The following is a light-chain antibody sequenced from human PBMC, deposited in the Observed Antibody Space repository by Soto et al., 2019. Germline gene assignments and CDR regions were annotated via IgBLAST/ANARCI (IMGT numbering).Light chain of an antibody. CDR3: SSYSSSNTFV. Sequence: QSALTQPASVSGSPGQSITVSCTGTSSDVGGYNYVSWYQQHPGKAPKVVIFEVSNRPSGLSIRFSGSKSGNTASLTISGLQAEDEADYYCSSYSSSNTFVFGTGTKVTVL. V-gene: IGLV2-14*01. CDR1: SSDVGGYNY. CDR2: EVS. J-gene: IGLJ1*01.